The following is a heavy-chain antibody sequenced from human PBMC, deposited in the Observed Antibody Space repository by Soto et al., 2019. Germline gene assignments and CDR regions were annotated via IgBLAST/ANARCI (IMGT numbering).Heavy chain of an antibody. J-gene: IGHJ4*02. CDR2: ISGYNGNT. D-gene: IGHD6-6*01. V-gene: IGHV1-18*01. Sequence: GASVKVSCKASGYTFTSYGINWVRQAPGQGLEWMGWISGYNGNTMYAQKVQGRVTMTTDTSTSTVYMELRSLRSDDTDLYYCARDGIAARPTPDYWGQGTLVTVSS. CDR1: GYTFTSYG. CDR3: ARDGIAARPTPDY.